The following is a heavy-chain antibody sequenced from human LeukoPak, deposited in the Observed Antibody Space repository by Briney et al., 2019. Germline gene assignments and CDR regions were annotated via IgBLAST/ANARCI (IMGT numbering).Heavy chain of an antibody. D-gene: IGHD3-9*01. CDR2: INVGNGNT. CDR3: AREALDPYYDILTGYYFLDY. CDR1: GYAFTISA. Sequence: ASVKVSCKASGYAFTISAIHWGRQAPGQRLGWMGWINVGNGNTKYSQKFQGRVTITRDTSASTAYMELSSLRSEDTAVYYCAREALDPYYDILTGYYFLDYWGQGTLVTVSP. J-gene: IGHJ4*02. V-gene: IGHV1-3*01.